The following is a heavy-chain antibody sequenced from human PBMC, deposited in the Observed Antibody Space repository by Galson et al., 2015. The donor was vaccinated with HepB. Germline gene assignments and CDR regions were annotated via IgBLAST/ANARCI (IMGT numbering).Heavy chain of an antibody. D-gene: IGHD3-10*01. J-gene: IGHJ4*02. CDR2: IRSKANSYAT. CDR3: TRLYGSGSYADY. CDR1: GYTFSGSA. Sequence: SLRLSCAASGYTFSGSAMHWVRQASGKGLEWVGRIRSKANSYATAYAASVKGRFTISRDDSKNTAYLQMNSLKTEDTAVYYCTRLYGSGSYADYWGQGTLVTVSS. V-gene: IGHV3-73*01.